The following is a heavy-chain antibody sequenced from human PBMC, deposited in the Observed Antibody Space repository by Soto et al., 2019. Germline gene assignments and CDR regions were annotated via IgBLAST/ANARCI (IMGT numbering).Heavy chain of an antibody. CDR3: ADADPIAAGLLDV. CDR2: IVVGSGNT. Sequence: GTSVKISCKASGLDFGTSAVQWVRQARGQRLEWKGWIVVGSGNTNYAQKFQERVTITRDMSTSTAYMELSSLRSEDTALYYCADADPIAAGLLDVWGQGTTVTVSS. J-gene: IGHJ6*02. D-gene: IGHD6-13*01. CDR1: GLDFGTSA. V-gene: IGHV1-58*01.